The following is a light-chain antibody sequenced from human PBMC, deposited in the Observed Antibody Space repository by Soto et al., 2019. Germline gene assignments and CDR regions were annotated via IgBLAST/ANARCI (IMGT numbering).Light chain of an antibody. CDR2: GAS. CDR3: QQYGATPGT. J-gene: IGKJ1*01. V-gene: IGKV3-20*01. Sequence: EIVLTQSPDTLSLSPGERVTLSCRASQSVTNSYLAWYQQKPGQGPRLLIHGASSRATGTPDRFSGSGSGTDFTLTISRLEPEDFAVYCCQQYGATPGTFGQGTKLDIK. CDR1: QSVTNSY.